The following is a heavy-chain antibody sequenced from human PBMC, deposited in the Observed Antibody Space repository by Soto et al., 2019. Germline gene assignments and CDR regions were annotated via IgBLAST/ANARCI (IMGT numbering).Heavy chain of an antibody. Sequence: GGPLRLSCAASGFTGRNSYMTWVRQAPGKGLEWVSMIYSGGNTYYADSVKGRFTISSDNSKNTLFLQMNSLRAEDTAVYYCTRYHDSSVPHAGAFDLSGQGTRVAVSS. J-gene: IGHJ3*01. V-gene: IGHV3-66*01. D-gene: IGHD3-22*01. CDR2: IYSGGNT. CDR1: GFTGRNSY. CDR3: TRYHDSSVPHAGAFDL.